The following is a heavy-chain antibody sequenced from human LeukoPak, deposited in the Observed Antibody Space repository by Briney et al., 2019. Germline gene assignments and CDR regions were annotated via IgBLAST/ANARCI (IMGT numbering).Heavy chain of an antibody. J-gene: IGHJ4*02. CDR2: MNPNSGNT. CDR3: ARGGGDYDFWSGYYYFDY. CDR1: GYTFTSYD. Sequence: EASVKVSCKASGYTFTSYDISWVRQAPGQGLEWMGWMNPNSGNTGYAQKFQGRVTMTRNTSISTAYMELSSLRSEDSAVYYCARGGGDYDFWSGYYYFDYWGQGTLVTVSS. D-gene: IGHD3-3*01. V-gene: IGHV1-8*01.